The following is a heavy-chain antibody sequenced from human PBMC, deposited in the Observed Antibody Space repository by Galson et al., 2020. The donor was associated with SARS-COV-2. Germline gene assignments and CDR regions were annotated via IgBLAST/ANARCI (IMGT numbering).Heavy chain of an antibody. CDR2: ISGSGDST. Sequence: GGSLRLSCGASGFTFTSYAMTWVRQAPGKGLEWVSSISGSGDSTYYTASVKGRFTISRDNSKNTVYLQMTSLRDEETAVYYCARGLYCTSTSCSHWDYWGQGTLVTVS. CDR3: ARGLYCTSTSCSHWDY. D-gene: IGHD2-2*01. CDR1: GFTFTSYA. J-gene: IGHJ4*02. V-gene: IGHV3-23*01.